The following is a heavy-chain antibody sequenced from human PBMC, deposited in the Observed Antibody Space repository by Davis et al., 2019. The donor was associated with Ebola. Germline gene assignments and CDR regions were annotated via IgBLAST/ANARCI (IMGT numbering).Heavy chain of an antibody. D-gene: IGHD2-8*01. CDR2: ISSSSSYT. Sequence: PGGSLRLSCAASGFTFSSYWMSWIRQAPGKGLEWVSYISSSSSYTNYADSVKGRFTISRDNAKNSLYLQMNSLRAEDTAVYYCARGSEVMVFYYYGMDVWGQGTTVTVSS. J-gene: IGHJ6*02. CDR1: GFTFSSYW. V-gene: IGHV3-11*06. CDR3: ARGSEVMVFYYYGMDV.